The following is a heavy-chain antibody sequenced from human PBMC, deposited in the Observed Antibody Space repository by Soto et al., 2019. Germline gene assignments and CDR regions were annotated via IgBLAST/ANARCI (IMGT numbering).Heavy chain of an antibody. J-gene: IGHJ4*02. CDR2: IYYREST. V-gene: IGHV4-61*01. CDR3: ARVVSGYDFFDY. Sequence: PSETLSLTCTVSGGTVSIVSHFWSWIRQHPGKGLEWIGHIYYRESTTYYSPSLKSRVSISLDTSRNQFSLKLSSVTAADTAVYYCARVVSGYDFFDYWGQGTPVTVSS. D-gene: IGHD5-12*01. CDR1: GGTVSIVSHF.